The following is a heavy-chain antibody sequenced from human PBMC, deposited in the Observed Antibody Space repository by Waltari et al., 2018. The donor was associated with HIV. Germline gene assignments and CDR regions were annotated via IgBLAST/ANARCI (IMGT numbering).Heavy chain of an antibody. CDR2: INAANGNT. V-gene: IGHV1-3*01. D-gene: IGHD5-18*01. J-gene: IGHJ6*02. Sequence: QVQFVQSGAEVKKPGASVKVSCKTSGYSFTRYPMHWVRPAPGQRLEWMGWINAANGNTKYSQKFQGRVTITRDTAASTAYMELSSLRSEDTAVYYCVRDMSDTPVGPDMDVWGQGTTVTVSS. CDR1: GYSFTRYP. CDR3: VRDMSDTPVGPDMDV.